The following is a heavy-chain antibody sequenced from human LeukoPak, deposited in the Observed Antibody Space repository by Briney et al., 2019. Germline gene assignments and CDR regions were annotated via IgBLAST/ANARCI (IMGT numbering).Heavy chain of an antibody. D-gene: IGHD2-2*01. J-gene: IGHJ4*02. CDR2: ISTRSGTI. CDR1: GFTFSNYC. V-gene: IGHV3-48*04. Sequence: GGSLRLSCAASGFTFSNYCMNWVRQAPGKGLEWVSYISTRSGTIYYADSVKGRFTISRDNAKNSLYLQMNSLRAEDTAVYYCARGGVVVPAASLYFYWGQGTLVTVSS. CDR3: ARGGVVVPAASLYFY.